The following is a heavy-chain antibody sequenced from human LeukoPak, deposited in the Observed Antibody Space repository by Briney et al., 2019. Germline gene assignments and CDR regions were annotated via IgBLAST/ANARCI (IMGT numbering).Heavy chain of an antibody. D-gene: IGHD3-22*01. CDR3: ASDRGYYDSSRIDY. CDR2: INWNGGST. J-gene: IGHJ4*02. CDR1: GFTFDDYG. Sequence: GGSLRLSCAASGFTFDDYGMSWVRQAPGKGLEWVSGINWNGGSTGYADSVKGRFTISRDNAKNSLYLQMNSLRAEDTAVYYCASDRGYYDSSRIDYWGQGTLVTVSS. V-gene: IGHV3-20*04.